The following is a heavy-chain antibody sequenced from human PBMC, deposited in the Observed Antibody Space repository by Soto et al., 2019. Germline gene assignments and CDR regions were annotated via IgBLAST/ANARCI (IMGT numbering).Heavy chain of an antibody. CDR1: GGSFSGYY. V-gene: IGHV4-34*01. CDR3: ARATRVRSWSPQGY. CDR2: INHSGST. D-gene: IGHD6-13*01. J-gene: IGHJ4*02. Sequence: SETLSLTCAVYGGSFSGYYWSWIRQPPGKGLEWIGEINHSGSTNYNPSLKSRVTISVDTSKNQFSLKLSSVTAADTAVYYCARATRVRSWSPQGYWGQGTLVTVSS.